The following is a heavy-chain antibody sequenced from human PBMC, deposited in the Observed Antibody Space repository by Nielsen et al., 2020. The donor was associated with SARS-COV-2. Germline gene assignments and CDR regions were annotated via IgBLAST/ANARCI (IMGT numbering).Heavy chain of an antibody. CDR1: GGSISSGDYY. J-gene: IGHJ6*02. Sequence: SETLSLTCTVSGGSISSGDYYWSWIRQPPGKGLEWIGYIYYSGSTYYNPSLKSRVTISVDTSKNQFSLKLSSVTAADTAVYYCARQVSYYYYGMDVWGQGTTVTVSS. CDR2: IYYSGST. CDR3: ARQVSYYYYGMDV. V-gene: IGHV4-30-4*01.